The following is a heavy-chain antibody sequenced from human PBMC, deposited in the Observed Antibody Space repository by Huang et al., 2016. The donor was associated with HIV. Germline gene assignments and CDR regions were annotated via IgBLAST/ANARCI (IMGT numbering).Heavy chain of an antibody. J-gene: IGHJ4*02. D-gene: IGHD3-10*01. V-gene: IGHV4-39*01. Sequence: QLQLQESGPGLVKPSETLSLTCPVSGGSIRSDNYYWGWIRQPPGKGLAWIGSIYYSGSTYYNPSLKSRVTITVDTSKNQFSLKMRSVTAADTAVYYCARLPGSITMIRGVITDPYWGQGTLVTVSS. CDR3: ARLPGSITMIRGVITDPY. CDR1: GGSIRSDNYY. CDR2: IYYSGST.